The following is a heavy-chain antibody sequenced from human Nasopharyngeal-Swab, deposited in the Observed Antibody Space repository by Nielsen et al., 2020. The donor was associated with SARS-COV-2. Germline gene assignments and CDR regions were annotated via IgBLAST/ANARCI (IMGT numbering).Heavy chain of an antibody. D-gene: IGHD5-12*01. J-gene: IGHJ3*02. V-gene: IGHV3-48*04. Sequence: VRQAPGKGLEWVSYISSSSSTIYYADSVKGRFTISRDNAKNSLYLQMNSLRAEDTAVYYCARDGGLGYSGCDTLDAFDIWGQGTMVTVSS. CDR3: ARDGGLGYSGCDTLDAFDI. CDR2: ISSSSSTI.